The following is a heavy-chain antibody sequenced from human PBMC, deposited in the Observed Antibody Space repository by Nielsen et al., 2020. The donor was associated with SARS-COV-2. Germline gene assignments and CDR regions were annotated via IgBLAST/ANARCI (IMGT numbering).Heavy chain of an antibody. D-gene: IGHD5-18*01. J-gene: IGHJ6*02. Sequence: SETLSLTCAVYGGSFSGYYWSWIRQPPGKGLEWIGEINHSGSTNYNPSLKSRVTISVDTSKNQFSLKLSSVTAADTAVYYCARGSGYSYGWDYYYYGMDVWGQGTTVTVSS. CDR3: ARGSGYSYGWDYYYYGMDV. CDR2: INHSGST. V-gene: IGHV4-34*01. CDR1: GGSFSGYY.